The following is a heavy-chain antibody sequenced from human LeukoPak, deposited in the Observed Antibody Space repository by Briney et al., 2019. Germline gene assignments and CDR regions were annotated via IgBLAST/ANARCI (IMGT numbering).Heavy chain of an antibody. CDR3: SREDY. CDR1: GYTFTDYY. Sequence: ASVKVSCKASGYTFTDYYLFWVRQAPGHGLKWMAWINPKSGDTRFAQRFDGRVTLTRDTSISTVYMELNSLTPDDAAIYYCSREDYWGQGTLVTVSS. J-gene: IGHJ4*02. V-gene: IGHV1-2*02. CDR2: INPKSGDT.